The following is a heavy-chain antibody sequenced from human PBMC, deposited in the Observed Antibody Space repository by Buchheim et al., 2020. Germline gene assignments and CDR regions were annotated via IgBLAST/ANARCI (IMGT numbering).Heavy chain of an antibody. J-gene: IGHJ4*02. CDR1: GFTFSSYG. CDR2: ISYDGSNK. Sequence: QVQLVESGGGVVQPGRSLRLSCAASGFTFSSYGMHWVRQAPGKGLEWVAVISYDGSNKHYADSVKGRFTISRDNSKNTLYLQMNSLRAEDTAVYYCAKALGSGSYYYFDYWGQGTL. V-gene: IGHV3-30*18. CDR3: AKALGSGSYYYFDY. D-gene: IGHD1-26*01.